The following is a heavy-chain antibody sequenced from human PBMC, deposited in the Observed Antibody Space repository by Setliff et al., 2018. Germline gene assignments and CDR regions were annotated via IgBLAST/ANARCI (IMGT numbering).Heavy chain of an antibody. V-gene: IGHV4-4*08. J-gene: IGHJ5*01. CDR2: IHPWGGSSEST. CDR1: GGPTIGYY. D-gene: IGHD2-15*01. Sequence: PSETLSLTCAVSGGPTIGYYWTWIRQAPGKGLEWIGYIHPWGGSSESTNYNPSLKSRVTTSIDTSKNQFSLKLSSVTAADTAVYYCARARYCSGGRCYWTWLDSWAQGTLVTVSS. CDR3: ARARYCSGGRCYWTWLDS.